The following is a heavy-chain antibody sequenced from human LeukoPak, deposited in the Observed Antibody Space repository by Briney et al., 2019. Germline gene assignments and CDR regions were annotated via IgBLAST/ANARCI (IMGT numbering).Heavy chain of an antibody. CDR2: IYHSGST. D-gene: IGHD1-26*01. CDR1: GYSISSGYY. CDR3: AELSGSPVFGKSPFDY. J-gene: IGHJ4*02. V-gene: IGHV4-38-2*02. Sequence: SETLSLTCTVSGYSISSGYYWRWIRQPPGKGLEWIGSIYHSGSTYYNPSLKSRLTISVGTPKNQFSLKLSSVTAADTAVYYCAELSGSPVFGKSPFDYWGQGTLVTVSS.